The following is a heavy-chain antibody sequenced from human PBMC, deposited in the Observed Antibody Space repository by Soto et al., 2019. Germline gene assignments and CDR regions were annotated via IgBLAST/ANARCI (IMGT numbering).Heavy chain of an antibody. CDR3: ASRMTGAPTYYYGMDV. Sequence: QVQLVQSGAEVKKPGSSVKVSCKASGGTFSSYAINWVRQAPGQGLEWMGGIIPIFGTADYAQNFQGRVTITADESTSTAHMERSSLSSENTAVYYCASRMTGAPTYYYGMDVGGQGTTVTVSS. D-gene: IGHD3-9*01. CDR1: GGTFSSYA. CDR2: IIPIFGTA. J-gene: IGHJ6*02. V-gene: IGHV1-69*12.